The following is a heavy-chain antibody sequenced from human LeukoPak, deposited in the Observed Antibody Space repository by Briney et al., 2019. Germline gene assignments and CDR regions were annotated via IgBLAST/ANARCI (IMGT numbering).Heavy chain of an antibody. CDR1: GFTVSSNY. V-gene: IGHV3-66*01. J-gene: IGHJ6*02. CDR3: ARDESGTTGMDV. CDR2: IYSGGTT. Sequence: GGCLRLSCAASGFTVSSNYMSWVRHAPGKGLECVSVIYSGGTTYYADSVKGRFTISRDNSKNTLYLQMNSLRAEDTAVYYCARDESGTTGMDVWGQGTTVTVSS. D-gene: IGHD1-14*01.